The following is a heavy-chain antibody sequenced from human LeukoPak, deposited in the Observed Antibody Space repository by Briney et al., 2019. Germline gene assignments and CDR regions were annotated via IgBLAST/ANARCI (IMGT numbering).Heavy chain of an antibody. CDR3: ARDLRDCSSTSCYNWFDP. Sequence: PGGPLRLSCAASGFTFSDYYMSWIRQAPGKGLEWVSYISSSGSTIYYADSVKGRFTISRDNAKNSLYLQMNSLRAEDTAVYYCARDLRDCSSTSCYNWFDPWGQGTLVTVSS. CDR1: GFTFSDYY. V-gene: IGHV3-11*01. J-gene: IGHJ5*02. CDR2: ISSSGSTI. D-gene: IGHD2-2*01.